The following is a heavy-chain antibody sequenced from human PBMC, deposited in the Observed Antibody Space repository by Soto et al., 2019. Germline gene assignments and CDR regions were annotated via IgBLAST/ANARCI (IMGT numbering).Heavy chain of an antibody. Sequence: SETLSLTCTVSGGSISSSSYYWGWIRQPPGKGLEWIGSIYYSGSTYYNPSLKGRVTISVDTSKNQFSLKLSSVTAADTAVYYCASLRYDFWSGYYTGSVFDYWGQGTLVTVSS. CDR3: ASLRYDFWSGYYTGSVFDY. D-gene: IGHD3-3*01. CDR1: GGSISSSSYY. J-gene: IGHJ4*02. CDR2: IYYSGST. V-gene: IGHV4-39*01.